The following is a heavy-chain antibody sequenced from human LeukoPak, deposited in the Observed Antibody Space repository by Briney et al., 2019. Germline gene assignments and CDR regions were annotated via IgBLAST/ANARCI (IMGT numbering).Heavy chain of an antibody. J-gene: IGHJ6*03. CDR2: IYYSGSN. V-gene: IGHV4-39*01. Sequence: SETLSLTCTVSGGSISSSSYYWGWIRQPPGKGLEWTGSIYYSGSNYYNPSLKSRVTISVDTSKNQFSLKLSSVTAADTAVYYCASFSASYYYYYMDVWGKGTTVTVSS. CDR1: GGSISSSSYY. CDR3: ASFSASYYYYYMDV. D-gene: IGHD3-10*01.